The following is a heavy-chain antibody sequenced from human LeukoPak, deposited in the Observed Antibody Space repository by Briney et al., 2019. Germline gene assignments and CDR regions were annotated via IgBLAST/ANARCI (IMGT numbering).Heavy chain of an antibody. V-gene: IGHV1-18*01. CDR1: GYTFTSYG. D-gene: IGHD2-8*01. CDR2: ISAYNGNT. Sequence: APVKVSCKASGYTFTSYGISWVRQAPGQGLEWMGWISAYNGNTNYAQKLQGRVTMTTDTSTSTAYMELRSLRSDDTAVYYCARDLYCTNGVCYLNWFDPWGQGTLVTVSS. CDR3: ARDLYCTNGVCYLNWFDP. J-gene: IGHJ5*02.